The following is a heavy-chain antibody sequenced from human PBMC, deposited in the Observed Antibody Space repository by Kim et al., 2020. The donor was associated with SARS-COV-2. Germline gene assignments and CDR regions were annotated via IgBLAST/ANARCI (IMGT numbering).Heavy chain of an antibody. Sequence: SETLSLTCTVSGGSISSYYWSWIRQPPGKGLEWIGYIYYSGSTNYNPSLKSRVTISVDTSKNQFSLKLSSVTAADTAVYYCARVPHVVRRGTQYGSGSYYQDYWGQGTLVTVSS. D-gene: IGHD3-10*01. CDR1: GGSISSYY. CDR3: ARVPHVVRRGTQYGSGSYYQDY. V-gene: IGHV4-59*01. CDR2: IYYSGST. J-gene: IGHJ4*02.